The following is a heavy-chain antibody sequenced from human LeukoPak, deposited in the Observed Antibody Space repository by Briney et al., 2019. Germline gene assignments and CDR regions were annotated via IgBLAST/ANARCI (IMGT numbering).Heavy chain of an antibody. CDR1: GYTFTSYA. V-gene: IGHV7-4-1*02. D-gene: IGHD3-3*01. J-gene: IGHJ5*02. Sequence: ASVKVSCKASGYTFTSYAMNWVRQAPGQGLEWMGWINTNTGNPTYAQGFTGRFVFSLDTSVSTAYLQISSLKAEDTAVYYCARGGNTYYDFWSGYSENNWFDPWGRGTLVTVSS. CDR3: ARGGNTYYDFWSGYSENNWFDP. CDR2: INTNTGNP.